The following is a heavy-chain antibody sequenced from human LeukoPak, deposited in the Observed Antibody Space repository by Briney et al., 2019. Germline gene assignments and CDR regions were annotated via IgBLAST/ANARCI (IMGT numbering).Heavy chain of an antibody. CDR1: GGSVSDPTYY. Sequence: SETLSLTCTVSGGSVSDPTYYWAWIRQPPGKGLEWIGSIYYNGNTYYNPSLKSRVTISVDKSKNQFSLKLSSVTAADTAVYYCVRMGKQRWFDPWGQGTLVTVSS. J-gene: IGHJ5*02. CDR2: IYYNGNT. V-gene: IGHV4-39*07. CDR3: VRMGKQRWFDP. D-gene: IGHD7-27*01.